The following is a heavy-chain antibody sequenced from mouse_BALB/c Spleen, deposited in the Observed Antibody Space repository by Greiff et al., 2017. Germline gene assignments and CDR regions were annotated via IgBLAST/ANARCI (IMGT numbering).Heavy chain of an antibody. CDR3: ARVLYYYRSSWCFDY. CDR1: GFSLTGYG. D-gene: IGHD1-1*01. CDR2: IWGDGST. J-gene: IGHJ2*01. V-gene: IGHV2-6-7*01. Sequence: VQGVESGPGLVAPSQSLSITCTVSGFSLTGYGVNWVRQPPGKGLEWLGMIWGDGSTDYNSALKSRLSISKDNSKSQVFLKMNSLQTDDTARYYCARVLYYYRSSWCFDYWGQGTTLTVSS.